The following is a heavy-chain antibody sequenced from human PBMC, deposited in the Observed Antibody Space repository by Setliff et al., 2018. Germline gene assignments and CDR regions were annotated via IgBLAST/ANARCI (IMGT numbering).Heavy chain of an antibody. D-gene: IGHD3-22*01. CDR1: GFTFSNYA. CDR3: AKNHDSSGYYSYFQH. V-gene: IGHV3-23*01. J-gene: IGHJ1*01. Sequence: GGSLRLSCAASGFTFSNYAMSWVRQAPGKGLEWVSAISGRGDSTFYEDAVKGRFTISRDNSKNTLYLQMNSLRAEDTAVYYCAKNHDSSGYYSYFQHWGQGTLVTVSS. CDR2: ISGRGDST.